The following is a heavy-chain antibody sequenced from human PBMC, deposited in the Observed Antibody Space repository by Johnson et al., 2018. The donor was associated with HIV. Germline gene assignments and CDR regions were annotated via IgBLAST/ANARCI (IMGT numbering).Heavy chain of an antibody. V-gene: IGHV3-11*01. CDR2: ISSSGSTI. Sequence: QVQLVESGGGLVQPGGSLRLSCAASGFTFSDYYMSWIRQAPGKGLAWVSYISSSGSTIYYADSVKGRFTISRDNAKNSLYLQMNSLRAEDTALYYCTTAIYSYDTRDTRAFDIWGQGTMVTVSS. J-gene: IGHJ3*02. CDR1: GFTFSDYY. CDR3: TTAIYSYDTRDTRAFDI. D-gene: IGHD3-22*01.